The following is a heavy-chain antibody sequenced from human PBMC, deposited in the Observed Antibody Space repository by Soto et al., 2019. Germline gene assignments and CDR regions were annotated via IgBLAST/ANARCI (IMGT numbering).Heavy chain of an antibody. D-gene: IGHD3-16*01. Sequence: EVKLVESGGGLVQPGRSLRLSCVASGFTSDDYAMHWVRQAPGKGLEWVAGIYWNSNRIDYGDSVKGGFTISRDNAEKSLYLQMNSLRPEDTAMYFCLKDVMPGGADCWGQGTLVTVSS. CDR2: IYWNSNRI. CDR1: GFTSDDYA. CDR3: LKDVMPGGADC. V-gene: IGHV3-9*02. J-gene: IGHJ4*02.